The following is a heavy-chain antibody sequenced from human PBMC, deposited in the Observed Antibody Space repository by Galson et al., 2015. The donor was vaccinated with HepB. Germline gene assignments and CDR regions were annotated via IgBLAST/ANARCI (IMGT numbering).Heavy chain of an antibody. CDR1: GGTFSSYT. J-gene: IGHJ5*02. CDR3: ARGGGVYSSGWYLDWFDP. Sequence: SVKVSCKASGGTFSSYTISWVRQAPGQGLEWMGRIIPILGIANYAQKFQGRVTITADKSTSTAYMELSSLRSEDTAVYYCARGGGVYSSGWYLDWFDPWGQGTLVTVSS. V-gene: IGHV1-69*02. CDR2: IIPILGIA. D-gene: IGHD6-19*01.